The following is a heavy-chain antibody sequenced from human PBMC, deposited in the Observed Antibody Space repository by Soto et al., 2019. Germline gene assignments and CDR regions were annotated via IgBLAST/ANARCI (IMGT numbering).Heavy chain of an antibody. CDR2: ISGSGGST. D-gene: IGHD1-26*01. CDR1: GFTFNTYG. Sequence: GGSLRLSCAASGFTFNTYGMSWVRQAPGKGLEWVSGISGSGGSTYYADSVKGRFTISRDNSQNTLYLQMNSLRAEDTAVYYCAKKQGIGTYWPVDAWGQGILVTLSS. J-gene: IGHJ4*02. V-gene: IGHV3-23*01. CDR3: AKKQGIGTYWPVDA.